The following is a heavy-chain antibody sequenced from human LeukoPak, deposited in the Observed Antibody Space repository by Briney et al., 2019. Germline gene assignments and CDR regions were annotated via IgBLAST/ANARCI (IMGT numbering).Heavy chain of an antibody. CDR3: ARDRVAAADHNPFDY. Sequence: PGGSLRLSCAAYGFTFSSYSMNWVRQAPGKGLEWVSSISSSSSYIYYADSVKGRFTISRDNAKNSLYLQMNSLRAEDTAVYYCARDRVAAADHNPFDYWGQGTLVTVSS. CDR1: GFTFSSYS. V-gene: IGHV3-21*01. CDR2: ISSSSSYI. J-gene: IGHJ4*02. D-gene: IGHD6-13*01.